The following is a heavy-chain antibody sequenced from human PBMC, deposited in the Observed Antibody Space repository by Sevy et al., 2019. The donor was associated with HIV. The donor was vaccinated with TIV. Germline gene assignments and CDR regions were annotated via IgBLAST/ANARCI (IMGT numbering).Heavy chain of an antibody. J-gene: IGHJ4*02. V-gene: IGHV3-30-3*01. CDR1: GFTFITHA. CDR3: ARDAGYSTDWYSSDY. D-gene: IGHD2-21*02. CDR2: ISYDGDTK. Sequence: GGSLRLSCAASGFTFITHAMHWVRQAPGKGLEWVTVISYDGDTKYYADSVKGRFTISRDNSKNTLFLQLNSLRLDDTAVYYCARDAGYSTDWYSSDYWGQGTLVTVSS.